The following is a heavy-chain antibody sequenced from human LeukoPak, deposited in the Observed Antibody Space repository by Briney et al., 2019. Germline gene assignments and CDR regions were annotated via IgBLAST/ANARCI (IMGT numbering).Heavy chain of an antibody. CDR3: ARGDGSGSYLNYYYGMDV. CDR1: GGSISSYY. CDR2: IYYSGST. Sequence: SETLSLTCTVSGGSISSYYWSWIRQPPGKGLEWIGYIYYSGSTNYNPSLKSRVTISVDTSKNQFSLKLSSVTAADTAVYYCARGDGSGSYLNYYYGMDVWGQGTTVTVSS. D-gene: IGHD3-10*01. V-gene: IGHV4-59*01. J-gene: IGHJ6*02.